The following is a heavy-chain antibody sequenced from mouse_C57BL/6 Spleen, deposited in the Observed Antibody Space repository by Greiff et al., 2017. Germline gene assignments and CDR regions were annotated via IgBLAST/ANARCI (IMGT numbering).Heavy chain of an antibody. Sequence: QVQLQQSGAELVRPGTSVKVSCKASGYAFTNYLIEWVKQRPGQGLEWIGVINPGSGGTNYNEKFKGKATLTADKSSSTAYMQLSSLTSEDSAVYFCARKIYYDYDGDFDYWGQGTTLTVSS. CDR2: INPGSGGT. D-gene: IGHD2-4*01. J-gene: IGHJ2*01. CDR3: ARKIYYDYDGDFDY. V-gene: IGHV1-54*01. CDR1: GYAFTNYL.